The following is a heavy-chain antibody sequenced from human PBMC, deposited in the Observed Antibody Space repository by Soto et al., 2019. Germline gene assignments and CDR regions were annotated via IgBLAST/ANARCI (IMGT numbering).Heavy chain of an antibody. Sequence: QVHLVQSGAAVKKPGSSVKVSCKASGGTFSMFGISWVRQAPGQGLEWMGGIIPVFGTARYAQKFQDRVMISADESTTTAYMELSSLRSEDTAMYYCARDWDCTSDSCYFNHGYWGQGTLVTVAS. CDR1: GGTFSMFG. D-gene: IGHD2-2*01. CDR3: ARDWDCTSDSCYFNHGY. J-gene: IGHJ4*02. CDR2: IIPVFGTA. V-gene: IGHV1-69*12.